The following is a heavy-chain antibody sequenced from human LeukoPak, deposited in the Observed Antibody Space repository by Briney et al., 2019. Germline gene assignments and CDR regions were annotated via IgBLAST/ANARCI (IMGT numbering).Heavy chain of an antibody. CDR1: GFTFSSYA. CDR3: ARERVVVPAATIFDY. D-gene: IGHD2-2*01. V-gene: IGHV3-30-3*01. J-gene: IGHJ4*02. CDR2: ISYDGSNK. Sequence: GRSLRLSCAASGFTFSSYAMHWVRQAPGKGLEWVAVISYDGSNKYYADSVKGRFTISRDNSKNTLYLQMNSLRAEDTAVYYCARERVVVPAATIFDYWGQGTLVTVSS.